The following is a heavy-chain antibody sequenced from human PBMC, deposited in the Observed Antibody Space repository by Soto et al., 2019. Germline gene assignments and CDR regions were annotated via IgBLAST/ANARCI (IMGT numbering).Heavy chain of an antibody. J-gene: IGHJ3*01. V-gene: IGHV3-74*01. Sequence: EVQLVESGGGLVQPGGSLRLSCAASGFTFSTYWMHWVRQAPGKGLVWVSRINSDGSSTSHADSVKGRFTISRDNAKKTLSLQMTSLRAEDTAVYYFARGGSGYILVWGQGTMVTVSS. D-gene: IGHD5-12*01. CDR1: GFTFSTYW. CDR3: ARGGSGYILV. CDR2: INSDGSST.